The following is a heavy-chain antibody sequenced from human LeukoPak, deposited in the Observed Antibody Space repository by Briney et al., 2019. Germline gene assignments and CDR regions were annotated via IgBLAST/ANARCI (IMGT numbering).Heavy chain of an antibody. CDR2: IYPGDSDT. Sequence: GESLKISCRGSGYSFTTYWIGWVRQMPGKGLEWMGIIYPGDSDTRYSPSFQGQVTISADKSISTAYLQWSSLKASDTAMYYCARRSRDGYHSHFDFWGQGALVPVSS. CDR1: GYSFTTYW. V-gene: IGHV5-51*01. J-gene: IGHJ4*02. D-gene: IGHD5-24*01. CDR3: ARRSRDGYHSHFDF.